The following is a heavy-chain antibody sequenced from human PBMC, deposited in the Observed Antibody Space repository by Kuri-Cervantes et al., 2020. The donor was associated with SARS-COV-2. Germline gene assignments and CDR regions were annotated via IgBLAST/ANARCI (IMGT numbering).Heavy chain of an antibody. J-gene: IGHJ4*02. CDR3: AGGSSGRDY. CDR2: TFYRSKWHN. CDR1: WDSVSSHSAA. D-gene: IGHD6-19*01. V-gene: IGHV6-1*01. Sequence: SQTLSVIWAISWDSVSSHSAAWSWIRQSPSRGLEWLGRTFYRSKWHNDYAVSVTGRITISPDTSKIQFSLRLNSVTPEDTAVYYCAGGSSGRDYWGQGTLVTVSS.